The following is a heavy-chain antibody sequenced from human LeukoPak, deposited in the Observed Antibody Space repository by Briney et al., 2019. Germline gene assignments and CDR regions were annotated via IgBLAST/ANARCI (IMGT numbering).Heavy chain of an antibody. V-gene: IGHV4-39*07. D-gene: IGHD3-10*01. CDR3: AGSRLGSGSYYFDY. Sequence: SETLSLTCTVSGGSISSSSYYWGWIRQPPGKGLEWIGSIYYSGSTYYNPSLKSRVTISVDTSKNQFSLKLSSVTAADTAVYYCAGSRLGSGSYYFDYWGQGTLVTVSS. CDR2: IYYSGST. CDR1: GGSISSSSYY. J-gene: IGHJ4*02.